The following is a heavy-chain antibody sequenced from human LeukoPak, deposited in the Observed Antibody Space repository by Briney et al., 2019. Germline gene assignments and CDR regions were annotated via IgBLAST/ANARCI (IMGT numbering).Heavy chain of an antibody. D-gene: IGHD6-13*01. CDR2: IYTSGST. Sequence: SETLSLTCTVSGGSISSYYWSWIRQPAGKGLEWIGRIYTSGSTNYNPSLKSRVTISVDTSKNQFSLKLSSVTAADTAVYYCARVQPDSSSWYGYYYGMDVWGQGTTVTVSS. CDR3: ARVQPDSSSWYGYYYGMDV. CDR1: GGSISSYY. V-gene: IGHV4-4*07. J-gene: IGHJ6*02.